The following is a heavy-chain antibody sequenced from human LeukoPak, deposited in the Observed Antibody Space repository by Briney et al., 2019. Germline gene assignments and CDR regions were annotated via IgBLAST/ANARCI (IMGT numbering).Heavy chain of an antibody. CDR1: GFTFSTYS. J-gene: IGHJ4*02. V-gene: IGHV3-21*01. CDR3: PRGTTGGYSPSH. D-gene: IGHD5-12*01. CDR2: ISGSSSYT. Sequence: GGSLRLSCAASGFTFSTYSMNWVRQAPGKGLEWVSSISGSSSYTFYADSVRGRFTISRDNAKNSLYLQMNSLRAEDTAVYYCPRGTTGGYSPSHWGQGALVTVSS.